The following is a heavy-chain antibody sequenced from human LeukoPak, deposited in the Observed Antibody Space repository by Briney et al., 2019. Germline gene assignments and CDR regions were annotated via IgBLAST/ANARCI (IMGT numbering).Heavy chain of an antibody. Sequence: KPSETLSLTCTVSGSSITSYYWSWIRQPAGEGLEWIGRIHTSGSTSYNPSLKSRVSMSVDKSKNQFSLKLSSVTAADTAVYYCARAGYYYDSTGYTDFDYWGQGILVTVFS. CDR2: IHTSGST. J-gene: IGHJ4*02. V-gene: IGHV4-4*07. CDR3: ARAGYYYDSTGYTDFDY. D-gene: IGHD3-22*01. CDR1: GSSITSYY.